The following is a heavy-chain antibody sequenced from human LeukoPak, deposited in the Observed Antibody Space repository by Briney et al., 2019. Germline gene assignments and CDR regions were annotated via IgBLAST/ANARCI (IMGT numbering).Heavy chain of an antibody. V-gene: IGHV1-18*01. CDR1: GYTFTSYG. CDR3: ARDLKRITMIVVAPGY. J-gene: IGHJ4*02. D-gene: IGHD3-22*01. Sequence: ASVKVSCKASGYTFTSYGISWVRQAPGQGLEWMGWISAYNGNTNYAQKPQGRVTMTTDTSTSTAYMELRSLRSDDTAVYYCARDLKRITMIVVAPGYWGQGTLVTVSS. CDR2: ISAYNGNT.